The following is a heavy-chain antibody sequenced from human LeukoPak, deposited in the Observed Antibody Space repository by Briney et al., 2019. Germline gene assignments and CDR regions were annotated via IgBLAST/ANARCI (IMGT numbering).Heavy chain of an antibody. CDR1: GGAFSSYA. V-gene: IGHV1-69*04. CDR3: ARASYSSSSDYYYFDY. J-gene: IGHJ4*02. D-gene: IGHD6-6*01. Sequence: SVKVSCKASGGAFSSYAISWVRQAPGQGLEWMGRIIPILGIANYAQKFQGRVTITADKSTSTAYMELSSLRSEDTAVYYCARASYSSSSDYYYFDYWGQGTLVTVSS. CDR2: IIPILGIA.